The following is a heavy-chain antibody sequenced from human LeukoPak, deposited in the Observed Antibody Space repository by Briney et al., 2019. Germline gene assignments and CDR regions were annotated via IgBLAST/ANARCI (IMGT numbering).Heavy chain of an antibody. CDR1: GFTFSSYG. V-gene: IGHV3-33*01. D-gene: IGHD5-18*01. J-gene: IGHJ4*02. CDR2: IWYDGSNK. Sequence: GGSLRLSCAASGFTFSSYGMHWVRQAPGKGLEWVAVIWYDGSNKYYADSVKGRFTFSRDNSKSTLYLQMNSLRAEDTAVYYCARGNGYSYGYLDYWGQGTLVTVSS. CDR3: ARGNGYSYGYLDY.